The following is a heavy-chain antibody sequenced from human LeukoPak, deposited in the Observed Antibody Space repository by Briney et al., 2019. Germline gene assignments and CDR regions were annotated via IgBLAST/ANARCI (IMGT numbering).Heavy chain of an antibody. J-gene: IGHJ5*02. CDR3: ARDRYGSGSYSRWFDP. CDR1: GGSISSYY. V-gene: IGHV4-59*01. Sequence: SETLSLTCTVSGGSISSYYWSWIRQPPGKGLEWIGYIYYSGSNNYNPSLKSRVTISVDTSKNQFSLKLSSVTAADTAVYYCARDRYGSGSYSRWFDPWGQGTLVTVSS. D-gene: IGHD3-10*01. CDR2: IYYSGSN.